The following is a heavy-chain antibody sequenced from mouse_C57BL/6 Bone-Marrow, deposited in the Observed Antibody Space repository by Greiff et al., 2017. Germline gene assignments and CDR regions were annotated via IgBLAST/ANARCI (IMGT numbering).Heavy chain of an antibody. CDR3: ARRQLRLPYAMDV. CDR2: INPGSGGN. CDR1: GYAFTNYL. V-gene: IGHV1-54*01. J-gene: IGHJ4*01. Sequence: VQLKESGAELVRPGTSVKVSCKASGYAFTNYLIEWVKQRPGQGLAWIGVINPGSGGNNYNVTFKGKAPLTADKSSSTAYMQLSSLTSDDSAVYFWARRQLRLPYAMDVWGQGTSVTVSS. D-gene: IGHD3-2*02.